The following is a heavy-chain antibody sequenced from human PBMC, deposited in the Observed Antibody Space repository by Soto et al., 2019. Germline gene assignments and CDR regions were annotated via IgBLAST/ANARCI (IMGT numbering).Heavy chain of an antibody. CDR3: ARNLVGWQQLVSDYYYGMDV. Sequence: SETLSLTCTVSGGSISSYYWSLIRQPPGKGLEWIGYIYYSGSTNYNPSLKSRVTISVDTSKNQFSLKLSSVTAADTAVYYCARNLVGWQQLVSDYYYGMDVWGQGTTVTVSS. CDR2: IYYSGST. CDR1: GGSISSYY. D-gene: IGHD6-13*01. J-gene: IGHJ6*02. V-gene: IGHV4-59*01.